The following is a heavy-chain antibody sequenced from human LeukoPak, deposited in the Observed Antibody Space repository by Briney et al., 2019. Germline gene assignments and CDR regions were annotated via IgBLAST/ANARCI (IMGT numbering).Heavy chain of an antibody. J-gene: IGHJ2*01. CDR2: IYPDDSNT. V-gene: IGHV5-51*01. D-gene: IGHD6-13*01. Sequence: GESLKISCKGSGYSFTKYWIGWVRQMPGKGLEWMGIIYPDDSNTRYGPAFRGQVTISADKSINTAYLQWSSLKASDTAMYYCARPTPIAAAVSWYFDLWGRGTLVTVSS. CDR1: GYSFTKYW. CDR3: ARPTPIAAAVSWYFDL.